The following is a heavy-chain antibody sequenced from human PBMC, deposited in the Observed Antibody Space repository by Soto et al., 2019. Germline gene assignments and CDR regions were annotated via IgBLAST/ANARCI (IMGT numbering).Heavy chain of an antibody. Sequence: SETLSLTCTVSGDPIRSYYWSWIRQPPGRGLEWIGDIYYSGTSNYNSSLQSRVTISVDTSKNQFSLKLRSVTAADTAVYFCARGIGGNSGYIIYYMDVWGKGTTVTVSS. V-gene: IGHV4-59*01. J-gene: IGHJ6*03. CDR3: ARGIGGNSGYIIYYMDV. CDR2: IYYSGTS. D-gene: IGHD5-12*01. CDR1: GDPIRSYY.